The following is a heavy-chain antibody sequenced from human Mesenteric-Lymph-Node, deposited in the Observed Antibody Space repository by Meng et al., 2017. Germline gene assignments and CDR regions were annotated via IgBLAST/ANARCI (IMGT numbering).Heavy chain of an antibody. CDR3: ARDSPGGYGYFDS. CDR2: IYYSGST. V-gene: IGHV4-30-4*01. D-gene: IGHD5-12*01. J-gene: IGHJ4*02. Sequence: QVQLTGSGPGLVKPSQTLLLTCTVSGGSISSGNHYWSWIRQHPGKGLEYIGYIYYSGSTYYNPSLKSRVIISVDTSKNQFSLNLNSVTAADAAVYYCARDSPGGYGYFDSWGQGTLVTVSS. CDR1: GGSISSGNHY.